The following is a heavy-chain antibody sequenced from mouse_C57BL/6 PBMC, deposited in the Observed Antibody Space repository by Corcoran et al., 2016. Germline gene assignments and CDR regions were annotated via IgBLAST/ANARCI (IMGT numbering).Heavy chain of an antibody. D-gene: IGHD1-1*01. CDR2: INTYSGVP. CDR3: ARYGSSYGGYFDV. Sequence: QIQLVQSGPELKKPGETVKISCKASGYTFTTYGMSWVKQAPGKGLKWMGWINTYSGVPTYADDFKGRFAFSLETSASTAYLQINNLKNEDTATYFCARYGSSYGGYFDVWGTGTTVTVSS. CDR1: GYTFTTYG. J-gene: IGHJ1*03. V-gene: IGHV9-3*01.